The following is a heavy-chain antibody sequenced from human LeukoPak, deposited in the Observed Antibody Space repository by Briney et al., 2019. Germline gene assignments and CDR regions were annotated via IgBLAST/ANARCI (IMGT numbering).Heavy chain of an antibody. Sequence: SETLSLTCTVSGGSIRSYYWSWIRQPPGKGLEWTGYIYYSGSTNYSPSLKSRVTISLDTSKNQFSLKLSSVTAADTAMYYCASGGYSSTWPLRGWGQGTLVTVSS. CDR2: IYYSGST. D-gene: IGHD6-13*01. V-gene: IGHV4-59*01. CDR3: ASGGYSSTWPLRG. CDR1: GGSIRSYY. J-gene: IGHJ4*02.